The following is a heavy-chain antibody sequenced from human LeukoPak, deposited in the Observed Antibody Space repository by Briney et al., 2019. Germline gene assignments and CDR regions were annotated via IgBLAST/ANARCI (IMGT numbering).Heavy chain of an antibody. CDR2: ISGSGGST. CDR1: GFTFSSYA. CDR3: AKDSLMVRGVRDY. J-gene: IGHJ4*02. V-gene: IGHV3-23*01. D-gene: IGHD3-10*01. Sequence: GGSLRLSRAASGFTFSSYAMSWVRQAPGKGLEWVSAISGSGGSTYYADSVKGRFTISRDNSKNTLYLQMNSLRAEDTAVYYCAKDSLMVRGVRDYWGQGTLVTVSS.